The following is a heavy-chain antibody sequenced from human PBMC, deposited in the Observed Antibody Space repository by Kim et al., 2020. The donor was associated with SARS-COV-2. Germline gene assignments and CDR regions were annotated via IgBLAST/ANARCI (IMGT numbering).Heavy chain of an antibody. V-gene: IGHV4-39*01. CDR1: GGSISSSSYY. Sequence: SETLSLTCTVSGGSISSSSYYWGWIRQPPGKGLEWIGSIYYSGSTYYNPSLKSRVTISVDTSKNQFSLKLSSVTAADTAVYYCARQGSGSYFRGPSAWGQGTLVTVSS. CDR3: ARQGSGSYFRGPSA. D-gene: IGHD1-26*01. CDR2: IYYSGST. J-gene: IGHJ5*02.